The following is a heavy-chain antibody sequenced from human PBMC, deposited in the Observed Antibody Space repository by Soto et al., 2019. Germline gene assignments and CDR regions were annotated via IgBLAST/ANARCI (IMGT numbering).Heavy chain of an antibody. V-gene: IGHV4-34*01. CDR2: ITDGGST. CDR1: GGSFTGYY. CDR3: ARGQEGVEATR. J-gene: IGHJ4*02. Sequence: QVPLPQGGAGLLKPSETMSLTCAVSGGSFTGYYWSWVRQPPGKGLEWIGEITDGGSTNYSPSLGSRVTISACPFMKQVSRKVTSVTAAVTALLDCARGQEGVEATRWDQGSPVRFSS.